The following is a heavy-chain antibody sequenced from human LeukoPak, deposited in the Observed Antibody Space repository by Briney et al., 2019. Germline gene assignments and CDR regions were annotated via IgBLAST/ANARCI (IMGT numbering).Heavy chain of an antibody. Sequence: GGSLRLSCAAFGFTFSSYWMNWARQAPGKGLEWVSSISSSSSYIYYADSVKGRFTISRDNAKNSLYLQMNSLRAEDTAVYYCAREGGYSYGYGDYWGQGTLVTVSS. CDR3: AREGGYSYGYGDY. CDR2: ISSSSSYI. J-gene: IGHJ4*02. D-gene: IGHD5-18*01. CDR1: GFTFSSYW. V-gene: IGHV3-21*01.